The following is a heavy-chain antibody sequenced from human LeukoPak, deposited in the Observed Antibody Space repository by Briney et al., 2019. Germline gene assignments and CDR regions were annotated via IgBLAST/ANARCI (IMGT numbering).Heavy chain of an antibody. Sequence: QSGGSLRLSCAASGFTFSSYGMHWVRQAPGKGLEWVAVISYDGSNKYYADSVKGRFSISRDNSKNTLYLQVNGLRTEDTAVYYCAKDRLLNCRGDCYIFDYWGQGTVVTVSS. CDR3: AKDRLLNCRGDCYIFDY. D-gene: IGHD2-21*02. J-gene: IGHJ4*02. CDR2: ISYDGSNK. V-gene: IGHV3-30*18. CDR1: GFTFSSYG.